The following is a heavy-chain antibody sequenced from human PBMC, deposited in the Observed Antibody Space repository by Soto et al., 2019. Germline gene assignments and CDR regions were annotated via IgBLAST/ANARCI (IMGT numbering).Heavy chain of an antibody. J-gene: IGHJ1*01. CDR2: ISYDGSNK. D-gene: IGHD2-15*01. Sequence: GGSLRLSCAASGFTFSSYGMHWVRQAPGKGLEWVAVISYDGSNKYYADSVKGRFTISRDNSKNTLYLQMNSLRAEDTAVYYCARDSLTPKGVVAATVQYFQHWGQGTLVTVSS. CDR3: ARDSLTPKGVVAATVQYFQH. CDR1: GFTFSSYG. V-gene: IGHV3-30*03.